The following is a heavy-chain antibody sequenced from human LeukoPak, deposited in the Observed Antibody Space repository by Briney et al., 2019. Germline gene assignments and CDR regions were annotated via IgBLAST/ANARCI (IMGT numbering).Heavy chain of an antibody. V-gene: IGHV4-34*01. J-gene: IGHJ4*02. CDR1: VGSLSGYY. CDR2: LTHSGST. Sequence: SETLSLTRAVYVGSLSGYYWSWISHPPGKGLEWVGELTHSGSTNHNPYLKCRVTISVDTSKNQSTLKLSSVTAADTAVYYCARGVFCSSTSCSFYFDYWGQGTLVTVSS. D-gene: IGHD2-2*01. CDR3: ARGVFCSSTSCSFYFDY.